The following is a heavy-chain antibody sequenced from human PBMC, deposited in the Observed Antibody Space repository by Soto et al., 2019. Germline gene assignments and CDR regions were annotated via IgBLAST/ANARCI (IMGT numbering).Heavy chain of an antibody. J-gene: IGHJ4*02. CDR3: ARWPAWDSYAIDY. CDR1: GGSISSGGYS. CDR2: IYHSGST. D-gene: IGHD5-18*01. V-gene: IGHV4-30-2*01. Sequence: SETLSLTCAVSGGSISSGGYSWSWIRQPPGKGLEWIGYIYHSGSTYYNPSLKSRVTISVDRSKNQFSLKLSSVTAADTAVYYCARWPAWDSYAIDYWGQGTLVTVSS.